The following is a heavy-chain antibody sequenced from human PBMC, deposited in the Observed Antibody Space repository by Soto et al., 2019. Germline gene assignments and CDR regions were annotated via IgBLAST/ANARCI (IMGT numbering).Heavy chain of an antibody. CDR2: IYYSGST. CDR1: GCSISSGGYY. V-gene: IGHV4-31*03. J-gene: IGHJ6*03. D-gene: IGHD3-3*01. CDR3: ARGRYDSGVYYYYYMDV. Sequence: SETLSLTCTVSGCSISSGGYYWSWIRQHPGKGLEWIGYIYYSGSTYYNPSLKSRVTISVDTSKNQFSLKLSSVTAADTAVYYCARGRYDSGVYYYYYMDVWGKGTTVTVSS.